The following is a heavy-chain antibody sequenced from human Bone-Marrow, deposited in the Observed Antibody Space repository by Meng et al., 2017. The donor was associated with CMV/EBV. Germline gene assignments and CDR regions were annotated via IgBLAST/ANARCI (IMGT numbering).Heavy chain of an antibody. CDR1: GYSITSGYY. CDR2: LYHTGNT. CDR3: VRFVAAAVPDGMDV. V-gene: IGHV4-38-2*02. D-gene: IGHD6-13*01. Sequence: GSLRLSCTVSGYSITSGYYWGWVRQPPGKGLEWIASLYHTGNTYYKPSLRRRATMSVDASKNQFSLTLDSVTAADTAVYYCVRFVAAAVPDGMDVWGQGTTVTVSS. J-gene: IGHJ6*02.